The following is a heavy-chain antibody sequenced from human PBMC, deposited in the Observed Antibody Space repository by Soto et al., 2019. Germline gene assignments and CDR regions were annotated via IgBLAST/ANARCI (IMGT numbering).Heavy chain of an antibody. J-gene: IGHJ5*02. Sequence: SETLSLTCTVSGGSISSSSYYWGWIRQPPGKGLEWIGSIYYSGSTYYNPSLKSRVTISVDTSKNQFSLKLSSVTAADTAVYYCARLRLDPGIAAAGVYWFDPWGQGTLVTVSS. D-gene: IGHD6-13*01. CDR2: IYYSGST. CDR3: ARLRLDPGIAAAGVYWFDP. CDR1: GGSISSSSYY. V-gene: IGHV4-39*01.